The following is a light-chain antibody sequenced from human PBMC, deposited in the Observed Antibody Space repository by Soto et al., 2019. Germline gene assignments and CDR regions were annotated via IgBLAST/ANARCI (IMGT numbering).Light chain of an antibody. CDR3: SRFTSSVPYV. CDR1: SSDVGGHNS. V-gene: IGLV2-14*01. Sequence: QSVLTQPASVSGSPGQSITISCTGTSSDVGGHNSVSWYRQDPGKAPKLMIYDVSNRPSGVSDRFSGSKSGNTASLTISGLQIEDEADYYCSRFTSSVPYVFGSGINVTVL. J-gene: IGLJ1*01. CDR2: DVS.